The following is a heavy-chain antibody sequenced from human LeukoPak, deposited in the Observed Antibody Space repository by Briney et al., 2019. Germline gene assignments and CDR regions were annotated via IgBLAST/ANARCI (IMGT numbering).Heavy chain of an antibody. D-gene: IGHD1-26*01. CDR3: AKVGAWELQREFEN. Sequence: QPGGSLRLSCAASGFTFSDYWMTWVRQVPGKGLEWVANVGRDGSEKNYVDSVEGRFTISRDNAKKSLYLEMNSLRVEDTALYYCAKVGAWELQREFENWGQGTLVTVSS. CDR2: VGRDGSEK. CDR1: GFTFSDYW. V-gene: IGHV3-7*01. J-gene: IGHJ4*02.